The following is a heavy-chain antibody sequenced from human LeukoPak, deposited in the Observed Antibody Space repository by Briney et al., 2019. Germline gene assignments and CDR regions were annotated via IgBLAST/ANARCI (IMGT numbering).Heavy chain of an antibody. Sequence: SETLSLTCAVYGGSFSGYYWSWIRQPPGKGLEWIGEINHSGSTNYNPSLKSRVTISVDTSKNQFSLKLSSVTAADTAVYYCARATYSSSRTGVWFDPWGQGTLVTVSS. J-gene: IGHJ5*02. CDR2: INHSGST. CDR1: GGSFSGYY. CDR3: ARATYSSSRTGVWFDP. V-gene: IGHV4-34*01. D-gene: IGHD6-13*01.